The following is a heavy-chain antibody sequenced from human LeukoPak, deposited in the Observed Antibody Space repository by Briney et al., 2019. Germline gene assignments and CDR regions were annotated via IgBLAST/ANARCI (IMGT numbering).Heavy chain of an antibody. CDR2: IYHSGDT. J-gene: IGHJ4*02. Sequence: SETLSLTCAVSGYSISVGYYWGWIRQPPGKGLEWIATIYHSGDTYYNPSLKSRVTISVGTSKNQFSLKLNSVTAADTAVYYCARVDYDFWSGYNPPCYFDYWGQGTPATVSS. V-gene: IGHV4-38-2*01. D-gene: IGHD3-3*01. CDR3: ARVDYDFWSGYNPPCYFDY. CDR1: GYSISVGYY.